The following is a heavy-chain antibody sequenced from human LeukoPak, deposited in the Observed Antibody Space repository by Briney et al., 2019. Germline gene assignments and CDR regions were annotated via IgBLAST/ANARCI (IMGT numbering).Heavy chain of an antibody. CDR3: ARGGTAEDPSAEYFQH. D-gene: IGHD1/OR15-1a*01. CDR2: VFHSGST. V-gene: IGHV4-4*02. J-gene: IGHJ1*01. CDR1: GDSLGASINSPNW. Sequence: PSGTLSLTCAVSGDSLGASINSPNWWSWVRQPPGKGLEWIGEVFHSGSTNYNPSLKSRVTMSVDTSKNQFSLNLTSVTAADTAVYYCARGGTAEDPSAEYFQHWGQGTLVTVSS.